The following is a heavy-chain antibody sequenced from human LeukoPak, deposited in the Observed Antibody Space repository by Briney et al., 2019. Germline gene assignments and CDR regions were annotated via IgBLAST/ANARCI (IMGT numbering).Heavy chain of an antibody. Sequence: GGSLRLSCAASGFTFSSYWMHWVRQAPGKGLVWVSRINSDGSSTSYADSVKGRFTISRDNAKNTLYLQMNSLRAEDTAVYYCARPSAAGPLFDYCGQGTLVTVSS. D-gene: IGHD6-13*01. CDR2: INSDGSST. J-gene: IGHJ4*02. CDR3: ARPSAAGPLFDY. CDR1: GFTFSSYW. V-gene: IGHV3-74*01.